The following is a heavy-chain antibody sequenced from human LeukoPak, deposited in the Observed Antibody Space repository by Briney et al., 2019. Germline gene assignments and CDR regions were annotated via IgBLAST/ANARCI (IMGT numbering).Heavy chain of an antibody. J-gene: IGHJ6*03. CDR1: GGSISSSSYY. CDR2: IYYSGNT. Sequence: SETLSLTCTVSGGSISSSSYYWSWIRQPPGKGLEWIGYIYYSGNTNYNPSLKSRVTISIDTSQNQFSLKLSSVTAADTAVYYCARAGGYLGYMDVWGKGTTVTISS. D-gene: IGHD5-18*01. V-gene: IGHV4-61*01. CDR3: ARAGGYLGYMDV.